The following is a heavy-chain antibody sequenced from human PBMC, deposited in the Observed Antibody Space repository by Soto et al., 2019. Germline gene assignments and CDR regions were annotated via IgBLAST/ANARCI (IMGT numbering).Heavy chain of an antibody. CDR2: ISAYNGNT. J-gene: IGHJ4*01. V-gene: IGHV1-18*04. D-gene: IGHD1-26*01. CDR3: ARMGMRERELPRHSHVLIYFDY. CDR1: GYTFTSYG. Sequence: ASVKVSCKASGYTFTSYGISWVRQAPGQGLEWMGWISAYNGNTNYAQKLQGRVTMTTDTSTSTAYMELRSLRSDDTAVYYCARMGMRERELPRHSHVLIYFDYWGHGTLVTVSS.